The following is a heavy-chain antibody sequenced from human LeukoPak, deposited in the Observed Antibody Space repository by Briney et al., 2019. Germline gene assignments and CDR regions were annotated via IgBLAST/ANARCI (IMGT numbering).Heavy chain of an antibody. CDR2: ICAYNGNT. Sequence: ASVKVSCKASGFTFTSYGISWVRQAPGQGLEWMARICAYNGNTNYAQKFQGRVTMTEDTSTDTAYMELSSLRSEDTAVYYCATGTIFGVVGPPNDYWGQGTLVTVCS. J-gene: IGHJ4*02. V-gene: IGHV1-18*01. CDR1: GFTFTSYG. CDR3: ATGTIFGVVGPPNDY. D-gene: IGHD3-3*01.